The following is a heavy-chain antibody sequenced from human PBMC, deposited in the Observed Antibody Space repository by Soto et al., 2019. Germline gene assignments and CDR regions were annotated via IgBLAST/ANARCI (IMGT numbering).Heavy chain of an antibody. V-gene: IGHV3-48*01. CDR1: GFTFRSYS. Sequence: PGGSLRLSCAASGFTFRSYSMNWVRQAPGKGLEWVAYISNIGTTTYYADPVRGRFTISRDNAKNSMYLQMNSLRVEDTALYYCTRDSGRREDYWGQGALVTVSS. CDR2: ISNIGTTT. CDR3: TRDSGRREDY. J-gene: IGHJ4*02. D-gene: IGHD5-12*01.